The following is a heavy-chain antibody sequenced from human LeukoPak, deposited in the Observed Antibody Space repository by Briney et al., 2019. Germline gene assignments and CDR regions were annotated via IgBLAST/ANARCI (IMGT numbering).Heavy chain of an antibody. J-gene: IGHJ4*02. D-gene: IGHD6-19*01. V-gene: IGHV3-7*01. CDR3: ARDDPSIAVAAYFDY. CDR2: IKQDGSEK. CDR1: GFTISNYW. Sequence: GGSLRLSCAASGFTISNYWMTWVRQAPGKGLEWVAHIKQDGSEKAYVDSVRGRFTISRDNAKNSLYLQMSSLGAEDTAVYYCARDDPSIAVAAYFDYWGQGTLVTVSS.